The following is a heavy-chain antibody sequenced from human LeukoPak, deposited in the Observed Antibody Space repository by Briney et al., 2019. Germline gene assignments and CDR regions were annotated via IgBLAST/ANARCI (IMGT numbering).Heavy chain of an antibody. CDR1: GGSLSGYY. Sequence: SETLSLTCAVYGGSLSGYYWTWIRPPPGKGLEWIGEINHKGSTNYNPSLMSRVSTSVDTSKNQFSLKLSSVTAADTAVYYCARGPHYYGSGSYEYSYYYYYYGMDVWGNGTTVTVSS. D-gene: IGHD3-10*01. CDR2: INHKGST. CDR3: ARGPHYYGSGSYEYSYYYYYYGMDV. V-gene: IGHV4-34*01. J-gene: IGHJ6*04.